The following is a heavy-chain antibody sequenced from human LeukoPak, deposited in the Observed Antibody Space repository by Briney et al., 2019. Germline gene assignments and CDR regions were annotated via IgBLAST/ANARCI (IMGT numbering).Heavy chain of an antibody. CDR3: ARDLWDYRDYFTLSHFDY. V-gene: IGHV4-39*07. Sequence: PSETLSLTCIVSGGSISSRSYYWGWVRQPPGKGLEWIGSIYYTGSTYYKPSLKSRVTISVDTSKNQFSLKLSSVTAADTAVYYCARDLWDYRDYFTLSHFDYWGQGTLVTVSS. CDR1: GGSISSRSYY. CDR2: IYYTGST. J-gene: IGHJ4*02. D-gene: IGHD4-17*01.